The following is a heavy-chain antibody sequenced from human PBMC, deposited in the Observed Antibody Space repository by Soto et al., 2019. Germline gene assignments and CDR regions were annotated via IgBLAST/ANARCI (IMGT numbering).Heavy chain of an antibody. Sequence: QVQLVESGGGVVQPGRSLRLSCAASGFTFSTYAMHWVRQAPGKGLKWVAVMSYDGSNKYYADSVKGRFTISRDNSKNTRYLQMNSLRAEDTAVYYCARDFGGLGDYGDYEGLLDYWGQGTLVTVSS. J-gene: IGHJ4*02. CDR2: MSYDGSNK. CDR3: ARDFGGLGDYGDYEGLLDY. D-gene: IGHD4-17*01. CDR1: GFTFSTYA. V-gene: IGHV3-30-3*01.